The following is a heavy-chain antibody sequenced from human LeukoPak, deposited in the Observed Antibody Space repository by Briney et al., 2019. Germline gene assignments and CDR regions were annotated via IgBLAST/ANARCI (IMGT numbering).Heavy chain of an antibody. Sequence: GGALRLSCAASGFSFSSYKMYCVPREPGGGLVWGSYISSSSSTTYYTDSLKGRFTISRDNAKNLLYLQMNSLGAEDTAVYYCAREWKPQDSDGFGLLWGQGTLVTVSS. J-gene: IGHJ4*02. CDR3: AREWKPQDSDGFGLL. CDR1: GFSFSSYK. CDR2: ISSSSSTT. V-gene: IGHV3-48*03. D-gene: IGHD5-18*01.